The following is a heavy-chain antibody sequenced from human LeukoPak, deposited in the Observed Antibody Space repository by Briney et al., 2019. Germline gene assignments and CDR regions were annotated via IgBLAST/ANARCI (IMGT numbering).Heavy chain of an antibody. V-gene: IGHV4-4*07. CDR2: IYTSGST. J-gene: IGHJ4*02. D-gene: IGHD6-6*01. CDR1: GGSISSYY. CDR3: ARGSYSSSSAGWGFDY. Sequence: SETLSLTCTVSGGSISSYYWSWIRQPAGKGLEWIGRIYTSGSTNYNPSLKSRVTMSVDTSKNQFSLKLSSVTAADTAVYYCARGSYSSSSAGWGFDYWGQGTLVTVSS.